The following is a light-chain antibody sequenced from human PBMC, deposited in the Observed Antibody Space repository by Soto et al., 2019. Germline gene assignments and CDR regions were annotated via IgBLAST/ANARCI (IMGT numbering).Light chain of an antibody. CDR1: QTVGIS. Sequence: VLTQSPASLSLSPGKRATLSCRASQTVGISLAWYQHKPGQPPRLLIYDASKRATGIPARFGGSGSGTDFTLTISSLEPEDFAVYYCQQRTNWLFTFGPGTKVDIK. CDR3: QQRTNWLFT. CDR2: DAS. V-gene: IGKV3-11*01. J-gene: IGKJ3*01.